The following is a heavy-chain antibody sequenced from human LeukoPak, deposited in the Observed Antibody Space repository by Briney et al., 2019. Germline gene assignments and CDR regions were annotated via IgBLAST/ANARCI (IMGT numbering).Heavy chain of an antibody. J-gene: IGHJ4*02. D-gene: IGHD3-22*01. CDR3: ARESNYYDSSGYYYY. CDR2: IIPIFGTA. CDR1: GGTFSSYA. V-gene: IGHV1-69*06. Sequence: SVKVSCKASGGTFSSYAISWVRQAPGQGLEWMGGIIPIFGTANYAQKFQGRVTITADKSTSTAYMELSSLRSEDTAVYYCARESNYYDSSGYYYYWGQGTLVTVSS.